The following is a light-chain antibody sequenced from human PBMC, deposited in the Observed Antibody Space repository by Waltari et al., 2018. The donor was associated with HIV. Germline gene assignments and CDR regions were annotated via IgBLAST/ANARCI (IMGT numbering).Light chain of an antibody. V-gene: IGKV3-20*01. CDR2: GAS. CDR1: QSVNINY. CDR3: QQYGGSPIT. J-gene: IGKJ5*01. Sequence: EIVLTHYPGTLSLSPGEKATLSCRASQSVNINYLAWYQHKPGQAPRLLIYGASSRATGIPDRFSGSGSGTDFTLTISRLEPEDSAVYYCQQYGGSPITFGQGTRLEIK.